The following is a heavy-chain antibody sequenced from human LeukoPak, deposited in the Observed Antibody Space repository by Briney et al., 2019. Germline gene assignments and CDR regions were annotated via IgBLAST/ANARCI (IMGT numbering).Heavy chain of an antibody. CDR3: ARDPPYDILTGLMWDY. V-gene: IGHV3-48*03. Sequence: PGGSLRLSCAASGFTFSSYEMNWVRQAPGKGLEWVSYISSSGSTIYYADSVKGRFTISRDNAKNSLYLQMNSLRAEDTAVYCCARDPPYDILTGLMWDYWGQGTLVTVSS. J-gene: IGHJ4*02. CDR1: GFTFSSYE. D-gene: IGHD3-9*01. CDR2: ISSSGSTI.